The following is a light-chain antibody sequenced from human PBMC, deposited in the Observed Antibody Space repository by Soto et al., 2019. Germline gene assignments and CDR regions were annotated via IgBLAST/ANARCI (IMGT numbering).Light chain of an antibody. V-gene: IGLV8-61*01. CDR1: SGSVSTSYY. Sequence: QTVVTQEPSFSVSPGGTVTLTCGLTSGSVSTSYYPSWYQQTPGQAPRTLIYNTNTRSSGVPDRFSGSILGNKAALTITGAQADDESDYYCVLYMGSGISNWVFGGGTQLTVL. J-gene: IGLJ3*02. CDR2: NTN. CDR3: VLYMGSGISNWV.